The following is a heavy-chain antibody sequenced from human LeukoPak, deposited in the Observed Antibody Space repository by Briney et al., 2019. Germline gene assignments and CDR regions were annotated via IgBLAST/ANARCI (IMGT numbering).Heavy chain of an antibody. CDR1: GFTFSSYG. Sequence: GGSLRLSCAASGFTFSSYGMHWVRQAPGKGLEWVAFIRYDGSNKYYADSVKGRFTISRDNSKNTLYLQMNSLRAEDTAVYYCAKSQHIVVVTAIPWSAFDIWGQGTMVTVSS. V-gene: IGHV3-30*02. J-gene: IGHJ3*02. D-gene: IGHD2-21*02. CDR2: IRYDGSNK. CDR3: AKSQHIVVVTAIPWSAFDI.